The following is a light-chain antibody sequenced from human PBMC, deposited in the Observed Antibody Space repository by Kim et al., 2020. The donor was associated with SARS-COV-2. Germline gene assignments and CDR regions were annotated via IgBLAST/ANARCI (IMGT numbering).Light chain of an antibody. V-gene: IGKV3-15*01. Sequence: VSPEDSAPLSCRTSQSINTNVAWVQHKPGQAPRLLIYGASTRTTGIPARFSGSGSGTEFTLTITSLQSEDLAVYFCQQYQDWPRTFGQGTKVDIK. CDR2: GAS. CDR1: QSINTN. CDR3: QQYQDWPRT. J-gene: IGKJ1*01.